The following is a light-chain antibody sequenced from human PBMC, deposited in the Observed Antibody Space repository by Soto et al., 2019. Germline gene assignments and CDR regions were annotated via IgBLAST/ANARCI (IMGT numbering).Light chain of an antibody. CDR3: QQGHSFPLT. J-gene: IGKJ4*01. CDR2: TAS. Sequence: DIQMTQSPSSVSASVGDRVTITCRASQGINIALAWFQQKPGEAPWLLIYTASTLHSGVPSRFSGSGSGTDFTLTITSLQPEDFATYYCQQGHSFPLTFGGGTKVEIK. V-gene: IGKV1-12*01. CDR1: QGINIA.